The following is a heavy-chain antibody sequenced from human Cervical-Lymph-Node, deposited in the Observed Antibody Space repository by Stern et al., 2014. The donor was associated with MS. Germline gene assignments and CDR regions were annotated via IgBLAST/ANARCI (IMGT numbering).Heavy chain of an antibody. J-gene: IGHJ4*02. CDR2: IYLGDSET. V-gene: IGHV5-51*01. CDR3: ARQTTAWASDV. CDR1: GYKFSIYW. D-gene: IGHD1-14*01. Sequence: VQLGQSGAELIRPGESLKISCKGSGYKFSIYWIAWVRQMPGKGLEWMGIIYLGDSETRYSPSFQGQVTMSADKSTSTAYLQWSSLNASDTAMYFCARQTTAWASDVWGQGTLVTVSS.